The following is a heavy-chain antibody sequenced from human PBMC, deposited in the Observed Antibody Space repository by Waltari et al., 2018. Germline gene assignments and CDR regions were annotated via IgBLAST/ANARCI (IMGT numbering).Heavy chain of an antibody. CDR1: GYTFTSYA. J-gene: IGHJ6*03. CDR2: INAGNGNT. D-gene: IGHD4-17*01. Sequence: QVQLVQSGAEXKKPGASVKVSCKASGYTFTSYAMHWXRQAPGQRLEWMGWINAGNGNTKYSQEFQGRVTITRDTSASTAYMELSSLRSEDMAVYYCAREVHYGDYGGGYYYYMDVWGKGTTVXXSS. CDR3: AREVHYGDYGGGYYYYMDV. V-gene: IGHV1-3*03.